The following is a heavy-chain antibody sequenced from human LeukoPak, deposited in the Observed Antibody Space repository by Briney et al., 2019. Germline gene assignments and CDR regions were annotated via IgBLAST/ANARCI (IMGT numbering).Heavy chain of an antibody. J-gene: IGHJ4*02. V-gene: IGHV3-20*04. D-gene: IGHD5-18*01. CDR2: INWNGGST. CDR1: GSTFDDYG. Sequence: GGSLRLSCAASGSTFDDYGMSWVRQAPGKGLEWVSGINWNGGSTGYADSVKGRFTISRDNAKNSLYLQMNSLRAEDTALYYCARGGYSYGYQRGFFDYWGQGTLVTVSS. CDR3: ARGGYSYGYQRGFFDY.